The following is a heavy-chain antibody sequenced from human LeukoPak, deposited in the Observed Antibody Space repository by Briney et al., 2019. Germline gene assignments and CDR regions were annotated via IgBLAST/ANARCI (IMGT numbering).Heavy chain of an antibody. CDR2: ISGTDNTI. CDR1: GFTFSSYW. CDR3: ARPSQVAYDSSGYLDY. V-gene: IGHV3-48*04. D-gene: IGHD3-22*01. Sequence: GGSLRLSCAASGFTFSSYWMSWVRQAPGKGLEWVSSISGTDNTIHYADSVKGRFTISRDNTKNSVYLQMNSLRAEDTAVYYCARPSQVAYDSSGYLDYWGQGAQVTVSS. J-gene: IGHJ4*02.